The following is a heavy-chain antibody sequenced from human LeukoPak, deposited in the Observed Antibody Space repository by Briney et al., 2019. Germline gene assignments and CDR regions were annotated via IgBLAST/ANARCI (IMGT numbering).Heavy chain of an antibody. V-gene: IGHV3-74*01. CDR2: INSYGSGI. CDR1: GFTFNSNW. Sequence: GGSLRLSCVASGFTFNSNWMHWVRHAPGKGLEWVSRINSYGSGIDYADSVKGRFTTSRHNARNTLYLQRNSLRAEDTAVYYCFDRNMDVWGKGITVTVSS. J-gene: IGHJ6*03. CDR3: FDRNMDV.